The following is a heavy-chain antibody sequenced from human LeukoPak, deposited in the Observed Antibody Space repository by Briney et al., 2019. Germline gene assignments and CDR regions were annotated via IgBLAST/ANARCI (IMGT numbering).Heavy chain of an antibody. V-gene: IGHV4-59*01. Sequence: TSETLSLTCTVSGGSISSYYWSWIRQPPGKGLEWIGYIYYSGSTNYNPSLKSRVTISVDTSKNQFSLKLSSVTAADTAVYYCARDGGSSSSPHGTQQDPMDVWGKGTTVTVSS. D-gene: IGHD6-13*01. CDR1: GGSISSYY. CDR2: IYYSGST. CDR3: ARDGGSSSSPHGTQQDPMDV. J-gene: IGHJ6*03.